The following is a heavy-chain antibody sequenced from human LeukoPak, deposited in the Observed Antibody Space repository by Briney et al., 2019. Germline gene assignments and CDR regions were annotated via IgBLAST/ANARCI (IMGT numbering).Heavy chain of an antibody. V-gene: IGHV3-7*03. CDR2: INQDGSEQ. CDR1: GFTFSSYW. J-gene: IGHJ3*02. Sequence: PGGFLRLSCAASGFTFSSYWMSWVRQAPGKGLEWVANINQDGSEQYYVDSVKGRFTISKDNAKNSLYLQMNSLRAEDTAVYYCARISGSYANAFDIWGQGTMVTVSS. CDR3: ARISGSYANAFDI. D-gene: IGHD1-26*01.